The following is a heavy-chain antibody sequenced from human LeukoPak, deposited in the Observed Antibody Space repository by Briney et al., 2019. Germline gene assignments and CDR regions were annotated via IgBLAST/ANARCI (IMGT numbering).Heavy chain of an antibody. Sequence: ASVKVPCKASGYTFTSYYMHWVRQAPGQGLEWMGIINPSGGSTSYAQKFQGRVTMTRDTSTSTVYMELSSLRSEDTAVYYCAREGYYYYGSGSYYIHLVYYYYGMDVWGQGTTVTVSS. J-gene: IGHJ6*02. CDR3: AREGYYYYGSGSYYIHLVYYYYGMDV. CDR1: GYTFTSYY. CDR2: INPSGGST. V-gene: IGHV1-46*01. D-gene: IGHD3-10*01.